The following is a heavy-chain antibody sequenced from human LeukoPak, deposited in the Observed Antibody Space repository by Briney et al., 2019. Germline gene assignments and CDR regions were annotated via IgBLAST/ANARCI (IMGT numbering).Heavy chain of an antibody. D-gene: IGHD6-13*01. CDR3: ARAGPAAGIDY. Sequence: VGSLRLSCAASVVTVSSNYRSWVRQAPGKGLWWGSVIYSGVSTYYADSVKGRFTISRDNSKNTLYLQMNSLRDEDTAVYYCARAGPAAGIDYWGQGTLVTVSS. CDR2: IYSGVST. J-gene: IGHJ4*02. CDR1: VVTVSSNY. V-gene: IGHV3-53*01.